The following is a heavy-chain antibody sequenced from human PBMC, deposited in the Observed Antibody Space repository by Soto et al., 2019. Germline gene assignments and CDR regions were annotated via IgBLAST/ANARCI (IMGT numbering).Heavy chain of an antibody. D-gene: IGHD3-10*01. CDR3: ARDYYYGSGSEYYYYYMDV. Sequence: QVQLVESGGGVVQPGRSLGLSCAASGFTFSSYGMHWVRQAPGKGLERVAVVWYDGSNEYYADSVKGRFTISRDNSKNTLYLQMNSLRAEDTAVYYCARDYYYGSGSEYYYYYMDVWGKGTTVTVSS. J-gene: IGHJ6*03. V-gene: IGHV3-33*01. CDR2: VWYDGSNE. CDR1: GFTFSSYG.